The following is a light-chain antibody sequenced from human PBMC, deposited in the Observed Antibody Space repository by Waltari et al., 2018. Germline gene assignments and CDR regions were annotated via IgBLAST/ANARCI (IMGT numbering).Light chain of an antibody. J-gene: IGKJ2*01. CDR2: GAS. V-gene: IGKV4-1*01. CDR3: HQYCSMSYT. CDR1: QSVSYSSDNKNC. Sequence: DIVMTQSPDSLPVSLGERATFNCKSSQSVSYSSDNKNCLAWYQQKPGQPPRLLIYGASTRESGVPDRFSGSGSGTDFSLTISSLQAEDVAVYYCHQYCSMSYTFGQGTKLEIK.